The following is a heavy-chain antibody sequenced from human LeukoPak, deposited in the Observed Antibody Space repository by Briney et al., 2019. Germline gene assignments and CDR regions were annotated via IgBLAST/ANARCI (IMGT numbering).Heavy chain of an antibody. J-gene: IGHJ4*02. CDR2: IYHSGNT. V-gene: IGHV4-38-2*01. CDR3: ARCRDGYNLDY. Sequence: SETLSLTCAVSGYSISSGYYWAWIRQPPGKGLEWIGSIYHSGNTYYNPSLKSRVTISVDTSKNQFSLKLSSVTAADTAVYYCARCRDGYNLDYWGQGTLVTVSS. CDR1: GYSISSGYY. D-gene: IGHD5-24*01.